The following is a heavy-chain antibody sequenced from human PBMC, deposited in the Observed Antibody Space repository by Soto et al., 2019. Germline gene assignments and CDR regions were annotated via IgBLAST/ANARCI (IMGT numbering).Heavy chain of an antibody. D-gene: IGHD3-16*01. Sequence: EVRLVESGGGLVQPGESLRLSCTASGSTFSSYWMHWVRQAPGKGLVWVSRINSDGSRTNYADSVKGRFTISRDNAKNTLYLQMNSLRADDTAVYYCAFSNLGRIDPWGQGTLVTVSS. CDR1: GSTFSSYW. J-gene: IGHJ5*02. V-gene: IGHV3-74*01. CDR2: INSDGSRT. CDR3: AFSNLGRIDP.